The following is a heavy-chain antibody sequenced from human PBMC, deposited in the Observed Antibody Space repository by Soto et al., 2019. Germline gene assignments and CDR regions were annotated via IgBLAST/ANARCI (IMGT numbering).Heavy chain of an antibody. V-gene: IGHV1-24*01. CDR1: GYTLTELS. Sequence: ASVKVSCKVSGYTLTELSMHWVRLAPGKGLEWMGGFDPEDGETIYAQKFQGRVTMTEDTSTDTAYMELSSLRSEDTAVYYCATDLKVTITPSDYWGQGTLVNVSS. CDR3: ATDLKVTITPSDY. CDR2: FDPEDGET. D-gene: IGHD3-10*01. J-gene: IGHJ4*02.